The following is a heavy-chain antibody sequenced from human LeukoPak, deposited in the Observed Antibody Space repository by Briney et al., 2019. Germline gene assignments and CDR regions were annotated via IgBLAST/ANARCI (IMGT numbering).Heavy chain of an antibody. J-gene: IGHJ6*02. V-gene: IGHV4-39*01. CDR3: ARHDSSGYYYYYYGMDV. CDR1: GGSISSSSYY. CDR2: IYYSGST. D-gene: IGHD3-22*01. Sequence: PSETLSLTCTVSGGSISSSSYYWGWIRQPPGKGLEWIGSIYYSGSTYYNPSLKSRVTISVDTSKNQFSLKLSSVTAADTAVYYCARHDSSGYYYYYYGMDVWAKGPRSPSP.